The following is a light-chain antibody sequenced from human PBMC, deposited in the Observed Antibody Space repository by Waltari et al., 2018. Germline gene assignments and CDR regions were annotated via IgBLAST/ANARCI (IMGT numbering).Light chain of an antibody. V-gene: IGLV2-14*01. Sequence: QSALTQPASVSGSPGQSITISCTGTSGDIGGYNYVSWYQHHPCKVPKLIIFEVSDRPSGVSNCCSGSKSGNTASLTISGLQAEDEADYYCSSYSTSSTLVVFGGGTKLTVL. J-gene: IGLJ2*01. CDR3: SSYSTSSTLVV. CDR2: EVS. CDR1: SGDIGGYNY.